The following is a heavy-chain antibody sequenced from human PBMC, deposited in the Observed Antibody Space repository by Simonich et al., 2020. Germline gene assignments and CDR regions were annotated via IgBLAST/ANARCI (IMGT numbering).Heavy chain of an antibody. Sequence: QVQLVQSGAEVKKPGASLKVSCKASGYTFPGYYRPWVRKAPGQGLEWMGWINPNRCGSKYAQKCQGRGNMTRDTSSSTAYMELSRLRSDDTAVYYCARVPPTSGSYYYYYYYMDVWGKGTTVTVSS. CDR2: INPNRCGS. J-gene: IGHJ6*03. CDR1: GYTFPGYY. D-gene: IGHD1-26*01. V-gene: IGHV1-2*02. CDR3: ARVPPTSGSYYYYYYYMDV.